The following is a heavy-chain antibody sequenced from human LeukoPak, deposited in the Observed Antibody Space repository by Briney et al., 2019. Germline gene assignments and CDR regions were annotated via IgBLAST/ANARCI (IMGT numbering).Heavy chain of an antibody. CDR1: DASVSNYY. V-gene: IGHV4-59*02. J-gene: IGHJ5*02. Sequence: SETLSLTCSVSDASVSNYYWTWIRQPPGKGLEWIGSIYIGESTSYNPSLKSRVTMSVDTSKNQFSLKLSSVTAADTAVYYCARLRDWFDPWGQGTLVTVSS. CDR2: IYIGEST. CDR3: ARLRDWFDP.